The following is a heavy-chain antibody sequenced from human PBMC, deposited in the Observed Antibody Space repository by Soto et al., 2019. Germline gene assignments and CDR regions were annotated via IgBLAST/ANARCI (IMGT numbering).Heavy chain of an antibody. D-gene: IGHD3-16*01. CDR1: GFTFSSYD. V-gene: IGHV3-13*01. CDR3: ARGYYDYIWGSPKGNDAFHI. CDR2: TGTAGDT. Sequence: GGSLRLSCAASGFTFSSYDMHWVRQATGKGLEWVSATGTAGDTYYPGSVKGRFTISRENAKNSLYLQMNSLRAGDTAVYYCARGYYDYIWGSPKGNDAFHIWGQGTMVTVSS. J-gene: IGHJ3*02.